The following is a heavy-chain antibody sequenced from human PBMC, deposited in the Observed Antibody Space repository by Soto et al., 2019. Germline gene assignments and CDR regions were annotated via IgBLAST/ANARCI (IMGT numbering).Heavy chain of an antibody. CDR3: ARDIVVVPAAHYAFDI. V-gene: IGHV3-21*01. Sequence: GGSLRLSCAASGFTFSSYSMNWVRQAPGKGLEWVSSISSSSSYIYYADSVKGRFTISRDNAKNSLYLQMNSLRAEGKAVYYCARDIVVVPAAHYAFDIWGQGTMVTVS. CDR1: GFTFSSYS. J-gene: IGHJ3*02. D-gene: IGHD2-2*01. CDR2: ISSSSSYI.